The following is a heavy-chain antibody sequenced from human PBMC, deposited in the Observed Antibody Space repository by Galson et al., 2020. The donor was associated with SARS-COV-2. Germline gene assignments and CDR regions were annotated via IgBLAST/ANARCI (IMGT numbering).Heavy chain of an antibody. V-gene: IGHV3-7*02. J-gene: IGHJ4*02. CDR3: ARGGRYVC. CDR1: GFNFSTYW. Sequence: QLGASLKISCAGSGFNFSTYWMSWVRQAPGQGLEWVANIKQDGSEKNYVDSVKGRFTISRDNAKNSVNLQMNSLRAEDTAVYYCARGGRYVCWGQGTLVTVSS. D-gene: IGHD1-26*01. CDR2: IKQDGSEK.